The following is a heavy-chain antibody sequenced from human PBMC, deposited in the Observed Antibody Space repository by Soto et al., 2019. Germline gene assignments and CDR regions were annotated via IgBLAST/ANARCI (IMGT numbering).Heavy chain of an antibody. CDR2: INHSGST. J-gene: IGHJ5*02. D-gene: IGHD2-15*01. CDR1: GGSFSGYY. V-gene: IGHV4-34*01. CDR3: ARARRRVVVVAASGFDP. Sequence: SETLSLTCAVYGGSFSGYYWSWIRQPPGKGLEWIGEINHSGSTNYNPSLKSRVTISVDTSKNQFSLKLSSVTAADTAVYYCARARRRVVVVAASGFDPWGQGTLVTVSS.